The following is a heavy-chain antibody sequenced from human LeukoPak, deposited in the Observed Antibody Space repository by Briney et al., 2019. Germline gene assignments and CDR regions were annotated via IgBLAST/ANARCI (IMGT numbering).Heavy chain of an antibody. CDR2: ISSSGSTI. CDR3: ARGKDGYKRGYPLGFDY. J-gene: IGHJ4*02. Sequence: GGSLRLSCAASGFTFSDYCMSWIRQAPGKGLEWVSYISSSGSTIYYADSVKGRFTISRDNPKNSLYLQMNSLRADDTAVYYCARGKDGYKRGYPLGFDYWGQGTLVTVSS. CDR1: GFTFSDYC. D-gene: IGHD5-24*01. V-gene: IGHV3-11*01.